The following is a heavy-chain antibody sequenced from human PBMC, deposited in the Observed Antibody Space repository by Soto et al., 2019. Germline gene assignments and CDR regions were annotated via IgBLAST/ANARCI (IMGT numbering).Heavy chain of an antibody. CDR1: GGSINSYY. D-gene: IGHD3-22*01. J-gene: IGHJ3*02. CDR3: ARDIGYYYDSSGSLAFDI. Sequence: QVQLQESGPGLVKPSETLSLTCTVSGGSINSYYWSWIRQPPGRGLEWSGYILYNGDTKYNPSLNSRVTISVDTSKNQFSLRLTSVTAADTAVYYCARDIGYYYDSSGSLAFDIWGQGTMVTVSS. V-gene: IGHV4-59*01. CDR2: ILYNGDT.